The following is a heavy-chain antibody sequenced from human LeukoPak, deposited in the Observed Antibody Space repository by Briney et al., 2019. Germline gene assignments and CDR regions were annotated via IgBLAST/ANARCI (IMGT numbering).Heavy chain of an antibody. CDR3: ARAYYYDSSGYFDY. Sequence: KPSETLSLTCAVYGGSFSGYYWSWIRQPPGKGLEWIGEINHSGSTYYNPSLKSRVTISLDTSKNQFSLKLSSVTAADTAVYYCARAYYYDSSGYFDYWGQGTLVTVSS. J-gene: IGHJ4*02. D-gene: IGHD3-22*01. CDR2: INHSGST. CDR1: GGSFSGYY. V-gene: IGHV4-34*01.